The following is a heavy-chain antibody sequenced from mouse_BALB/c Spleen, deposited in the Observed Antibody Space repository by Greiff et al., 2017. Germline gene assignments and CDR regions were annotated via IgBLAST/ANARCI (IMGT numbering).Heavy chain of an antibody. CDR1: GYSFTSYW. CDR3: ATAPVVAADFDY. J-gene: IGHJ2*01. V-gene: IGHV1S126*01. CDR2: IDPSDSET. D-gene: IGHD1-1*01. Sequence: VQVVESGPQLVRPGASVKISCKASGYSFTSYWMHWVKQRPGQGLEWIGMIDPSDSETRLNQKFKDKATLTVDKSSSTAYMQLSSPTSEDSAVYYCATAPVVAADFDYWGQGTTLTVSA.